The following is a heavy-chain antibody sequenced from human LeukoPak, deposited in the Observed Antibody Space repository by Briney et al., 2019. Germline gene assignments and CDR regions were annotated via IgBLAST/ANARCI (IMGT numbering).Heavy chain of an antibody. D-gene: IGHD3-22*01. J-gene: IGHJ5*02. Sequence: ASVKVSCKASGYTFTSYDINWVRQATGQGLEWMGWMNPNSGNTGYAQKFQGRVTMTRNTSISTAYMELSSLRSEDTAVYYCAGDYYDSSGYEEYNWFDPWGQGTLVTVSS. CDR2: MNPNSGNT. CDR1: GYTFTSYD. CDR3: AGDYYDSSGYEEYNWFDP. V-gene: IGHV1-8*01.